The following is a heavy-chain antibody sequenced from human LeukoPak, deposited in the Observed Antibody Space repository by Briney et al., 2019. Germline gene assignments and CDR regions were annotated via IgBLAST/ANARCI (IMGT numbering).Heavy chain of an antibody. J-gene: IGHJ6*03. CDR2: IYYSGST. CDR3: ARETSQKGAHYMDV. CDR1: GGSISSYY. D-gene: IGHD3-16*01. Sequence: SETLSLTCTVSGGSISSYYWSWIRPPPGKGLEWIGYIYYSGSTNYNPSLKSRVTISVDTSKNQFSLKLSSVTAADTAVYYCARETSQKGAHYMDVWGKGTTVTISS. V-gene: IGHV4-59*01.